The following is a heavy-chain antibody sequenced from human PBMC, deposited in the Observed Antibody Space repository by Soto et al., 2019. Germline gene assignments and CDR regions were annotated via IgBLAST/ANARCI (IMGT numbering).Heavy chain of an antibody. Sequence: QVQLVESGGGVVQPGRSLRLSCAASGFTFSSYGMHWVRQAPGKGLEWVAVISYDGSNKYYADSVKGRFTISGDNSKNTLYLQMNSLRAEDTAVYYCAKDRGGFYRAGYSGYDWAPYFQHWGQGTLVTVSS. CDR3: AKDRGGFYRAGYSGYDWAPYFQH. D-gene: IGHD5-12*01. V-gene: IGHV3-30*18. CDR2: ISYDGSNK. J-gene: IGHJ1*01. CDR1: GFTFSSYG.